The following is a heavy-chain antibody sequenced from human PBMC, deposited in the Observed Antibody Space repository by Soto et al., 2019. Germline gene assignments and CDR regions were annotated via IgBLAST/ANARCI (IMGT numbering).Heavy chain of an antibody. CDR3: AKITIFGSYGMDV. CDR2: ISYDGSNK. J-gene: IGHJ6*02. D-gene: IGHD3-3*01. CDR1: GFTFSSYG. V-gene: IGHV3-30*18. Sequence: PGGSLRLSCAASGFTFSSYGMHWVRQAPGKGLEWVAVISYDGSNKYYADSVKGRSTISRDNSKNTLYLQMNSLRAEDTAVYYCAKITIFGSYGMDVWGQGTTVTVSS.